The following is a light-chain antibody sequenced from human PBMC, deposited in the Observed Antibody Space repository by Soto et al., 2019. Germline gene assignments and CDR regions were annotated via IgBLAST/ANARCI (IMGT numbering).Light chain of an antibody. J-gene: IGKJ4*01. CDR2: GAS. CDR1: QSVAKNY. Sequence: ENVLTQSPDTLSLSPGERGTLSCRASQSVAKNYLAWYQQKPGQAPRLLIYGASSRATGIPDRFSGTGSGTDFTLTISRLEPEDLAVYSCQQYVTSPLTFGGGTKVEIK. V-gene: IGKV3-20*01. CDR3: QQYVTSPLT.